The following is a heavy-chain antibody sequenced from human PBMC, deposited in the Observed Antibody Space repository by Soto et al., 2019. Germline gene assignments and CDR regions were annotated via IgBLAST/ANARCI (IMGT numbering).Heavy chain of an antibody. J-gene: IGHJ4*02. CDR2: ISYDGSNK. V-gene: IGHV3-30-3*01. Sequence: GGSLRLSCAASGFTFSSYAMHWVRQAPGKGLEWVAVISYDGSNKYYADSVKGRFTISRDNSKNTLYLQMNSLRAEDTAVYYCARSYGGNHNYFDYWGQGTLVTVSS. D-gene: IGHD4-17*01. CDR1: GFTFSSYA. CDR3: ARSYGGNHNYFDY.